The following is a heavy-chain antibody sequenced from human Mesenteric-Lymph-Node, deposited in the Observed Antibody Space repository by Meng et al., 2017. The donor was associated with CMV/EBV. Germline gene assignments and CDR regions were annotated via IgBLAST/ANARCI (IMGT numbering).Heavy chain of an antibody. CDR3: ARVYGGNSGGPLDY. Sequence: GESLKISCEGSGFTFNAYGINWVRQAPGKGLEWVSGINWNGGSTGYADSVKGRFTISRDNAKNSLHLQMNSLRAEDTALYYCARVYGGNSGGPLDYWGQGTLVTVSS. CDR1: GFTFNAYG. CDR2: INWNGGST. V-gene: IGHV3-20*04. D-gene: IGHD4-23*01. J-gene: IGHJ4*02.